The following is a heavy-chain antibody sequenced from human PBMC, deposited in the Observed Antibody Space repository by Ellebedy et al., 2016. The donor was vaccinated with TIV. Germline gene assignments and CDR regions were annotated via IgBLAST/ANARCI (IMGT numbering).Heavy chain of an antibody. V-gene: IGHV1-18*04. J-gene: IGHJ4*02. CDR2: TSVYRGNA. CDR3: ARDAWLYRYGGSYLDS. CDR1: VYTFTEYG. Sequence: ASVKVSCKASVYTFTEYGITWVRQAPGQGPEWLGWTSVYRGNAHYAQKFRNGVTLTAHTSTRIAYMELGSLRSDDTAVYYCARDAWLYRYGGSYLDSWGQGTLVTVSS. D-gene: IGHD1-26*01.